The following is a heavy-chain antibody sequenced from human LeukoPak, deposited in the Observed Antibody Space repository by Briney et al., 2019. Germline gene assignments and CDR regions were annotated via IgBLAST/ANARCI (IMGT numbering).Heavy chain of an antibody. CDR2: IYYSGGT. J-gene: IGHJ4*02. CDR3: AWIGYCSSTISLFDY. V-gene: IGHV4-39*01. D-gene: IGHD2-2*01. CDR1: GGSISSSSYY. Sequence: SETLSLTCTVSGGSISSSSYYWGWIRQPPGKGLEWIGRIYYSGGTYYNPSLKSRVTISVDTSKNQFSLKLTSVTAADTAVYYCAWIGYCSSTISLFDYWGQGTLVTASS.